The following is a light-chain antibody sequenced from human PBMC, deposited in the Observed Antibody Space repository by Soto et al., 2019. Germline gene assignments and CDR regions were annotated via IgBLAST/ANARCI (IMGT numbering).Light chain of an antibody. V-gene: IGLV2-14*01. J-gene: IGLJ2*01. CDR1: SSDIGGYNY. CDR3: YSYTSSSTVL. Sequence: QSALTQPASVSGSPGQSITISCTGISSDIGGYNYVSWYQQHPGKAPKLMIYDVSNRRSGVSNRFSGSKSGNTASLTISGLQAEDEADYYCYSYTSSSTVLFGGRTKLTVL. CDR2: DVS.